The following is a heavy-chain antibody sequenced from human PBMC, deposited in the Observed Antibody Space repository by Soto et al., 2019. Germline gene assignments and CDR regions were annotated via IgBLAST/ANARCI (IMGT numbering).Heavy chain of an antibody. V-gene: IGHV1-18*01. CDR1: GYTFTSYG. D-gene: IGHD3-22*01. CDR3: ARDLYDSSGSLFDY. J-gene: IGHJ4*02. CDR2: ISAYNGNT. Sequence: GASVQVSCKASGYTFTSYGISWVRQAPGQGLEWMGWISAYNGNTNYAQKLQGRVTMTTDTSTSTAYMELRSLRSDDTAVYYCARDLYDSSGSLFDYWGQGTLVTVSS.